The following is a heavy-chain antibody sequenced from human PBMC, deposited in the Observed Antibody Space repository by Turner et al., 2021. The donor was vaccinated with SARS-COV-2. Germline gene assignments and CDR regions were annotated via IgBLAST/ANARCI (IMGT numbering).Heavy chain of an antibody. Sequence: QVQLVESGGGVVQPGRSLRLSCAASGFTFSSYGMHWVRQAPGKGLEWVAVIWYDGSNKYNADSVKGRFTISRDNSKNTLYLQMNSLRAEDTAVYYCAKTIGSYYDSSGYYQYFDYWGQGTLVTVSS. CDR3: AKTIGSYYDSSGYYQYFDY. D-gene: IGHD3-22*01. J-gene: IGHJ4*02. CDR2: IWYDGSNK. CDR1: GFTFSSYG. V-gene: IGHV3-33*06.